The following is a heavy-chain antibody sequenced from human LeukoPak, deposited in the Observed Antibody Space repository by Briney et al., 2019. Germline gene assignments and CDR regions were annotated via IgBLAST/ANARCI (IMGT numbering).Heavy chain of an antibody. CDR3: ARVSCGGNCYSLIGAFDI. D-gene: IGHD2-15*01. CDR1: GYTFTSYG. V-gene: IGHV1-18*01. J-gene: IGHJ3*02. CDR2: ISAYNGNT. Sequence: GASVKVSCKASGYTFTSYGISWVRQAPGQGLEWMGWISAYNGNTNYAQKLQGRVTMTTDTSTSTAYMELSSLRSEDTAVYYCARVSCGGNCYSLIGAFDIWGQGTMVTVSS.